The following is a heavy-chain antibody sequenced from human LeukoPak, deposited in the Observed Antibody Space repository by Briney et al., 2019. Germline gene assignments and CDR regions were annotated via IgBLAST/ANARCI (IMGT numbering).Heavy chain of an antibody. V-gene: IGHV3-23*01. CDR3: ARAGSGSYGFDY. CDR2: ISGSGGST. D-gene: IGHD3-10*01. J-gene: IGHJ4*02. Sequence: GGSLRLSCAASGFTFSSYAMSWVRQAPGKGLEWVSAISGSGGSTYYADSVKGRFTISRDNSKNTLYLQMNSLRAEDTAVYYCARAGSGSYGFDYWGQGTLVTVSS. CDR1: GFTFSSYA.